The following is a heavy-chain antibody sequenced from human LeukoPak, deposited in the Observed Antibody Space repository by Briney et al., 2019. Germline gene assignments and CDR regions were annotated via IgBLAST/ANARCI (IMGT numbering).Heavy chain of an antibody. CDR3: VRDLGGRSGH. J-gene: IGHJ4*02. D-gene: IGHD1-26*01. V-gene: IGHV3-74*01. Sequence: PGGSLRLSCAASGFTFNNAWMHWVRQAPGKGLVWVSRINEDGSTTNYADSVKGRSTIFRDNAKNTLYLQMNSLRAEDTAVYYCVRDLGGRSGHWGQGTLVTVSS. CDR2: INEDGSTT. CDR1: GFTFNNAW.